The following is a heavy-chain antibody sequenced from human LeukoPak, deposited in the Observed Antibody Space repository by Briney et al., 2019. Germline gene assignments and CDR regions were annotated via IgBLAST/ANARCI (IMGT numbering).Heavy chain of an antibody. J-gene: IGHJ4*02. V-gene: IGHV4-31*03. CDR2: IYKGRST. D-gene: IGHD2-15*01. Sequence: PSETLSLTCSVSGDSVSIITYYWGWIRHRPGRGPEWIGYIYKGRSTPYTPSLKNRVTISVDTSKNQFSLNLDSVTAADTAVYYCARVVVPAAIVYWGQGIPVIVSS. CDR1: GDSVSIITYY. CDR3: ARVVVPAAIVY.